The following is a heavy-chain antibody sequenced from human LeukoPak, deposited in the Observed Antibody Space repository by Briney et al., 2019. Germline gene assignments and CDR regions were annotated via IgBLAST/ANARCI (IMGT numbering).Heavy chain of an antibody. CDR3: ARGGFGTSPSFDY. Sequence: SQTLSLTCTVSGGSISSGDYYWSWVRQPPGKGLEWIGYIYYSGSTYYNPSLKSRVTISVDTSKNQFSLKLSSVTAADTAVYYCARGGFGTSPSFDYWGQGTLVTVSS. CDR1: GGSISSGDYY. CDR2: IYYSGST. J-gene: IGHJ4*02. D-gene: IGHD2-2*01. V-gene: IGHV4-30-4*01.